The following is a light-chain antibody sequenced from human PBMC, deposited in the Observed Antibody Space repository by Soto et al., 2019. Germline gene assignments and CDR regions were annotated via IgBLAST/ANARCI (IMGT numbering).Light chain of an antibody. J-gene: IGLJ1*01. Sequence: QSALTQPASVSGSPGQSIAISCTGTSSDVGGHNYVSWYQQYPGKAPKLVIYDVSNRPSGVSNRFSGSKSVNTASLTISGLQAEDEADYYCSSWTSSSTYVFGTGTKLTVL. CDR1: SSDVGGHNY. CDR2: DVS. V-gene: IGLV2-14*01. CDR3: SSWTSSSTYV.